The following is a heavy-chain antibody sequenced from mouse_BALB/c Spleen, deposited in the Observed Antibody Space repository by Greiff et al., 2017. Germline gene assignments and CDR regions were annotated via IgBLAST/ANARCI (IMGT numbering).Heavy chain of an antibody. CDR3: ARGFGNHVDYFDY. V-gene: IGHV5-17*02. D-gene: IGHD2-1*01. CDR2: ISSGSSTI. Sequence: DVHLVESGGGLVQPGGSRKLSCAASGFTFSSFGMHWVRQAPEKGLEWVAYISSGSSTIYYADTVKGRFTISRDNPKNTLFLQMTSLRSEDTAMYYCARGFGNHVDYFDYWGQGTTLTVSS. J-gene: IGHJ2*01. CDR1: GFTFSSFG.